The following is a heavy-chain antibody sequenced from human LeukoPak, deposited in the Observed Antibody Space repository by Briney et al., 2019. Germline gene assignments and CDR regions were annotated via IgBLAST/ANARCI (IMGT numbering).Heavy chain of an antibody. J-gene: IGHJ4*02. CDR1: GFTFSSSW. V-gene: IGHV3-74*01. Sequence: GGSLRLSCAASGFTFSSSWMHWVRQAPGKGLEWVSRINGDGSSTSYADSVKGRFTISRDNAKSALYVQMNSLRAEDTAVYYCAKDRGSSGSYYSYFDYWGQGTLVTVSS. CDR2: INGDGSST. CDR3: AKDRGSSGSYYSYFDY. D-gene: IGHD3-10*01.